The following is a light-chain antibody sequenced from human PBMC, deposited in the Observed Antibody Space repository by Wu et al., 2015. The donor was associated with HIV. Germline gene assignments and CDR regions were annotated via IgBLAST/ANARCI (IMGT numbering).Light chain of an antibody. CDR2: GTV. J-gene: IGKJ2*01. CDR3: HHYGISSQT. CDR1: QSVSAPH. Sequence: ENILTQSPGTLSLSPGQAATLSCRASQSVSAPHLAWYQQKSGHGPRLLIYGTVNRATGVADRFNGSGSGTHFTLTISRLEPEDFAVYYCHHYGISSQTFGQGTRLEVK. V-gene: IGKV3-20*01.